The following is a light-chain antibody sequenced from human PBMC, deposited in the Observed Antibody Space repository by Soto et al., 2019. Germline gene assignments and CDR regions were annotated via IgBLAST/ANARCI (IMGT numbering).Light chain of an antibody. V-gene: IGKV3-20*01. Sequence: DIVLTQSPGTLSLSPGERATLSCGASQTVRSSSLAWYQQKPGQAPRLLIFGASTRAAGFPDRFSGSGSGTDFTLTISRLEPEDFVVYYCQQYGSSSWTFGQGTKVDIK. CDR1: QTVRSSS. CDR3: QQYGSSSWT. J-gene: IGKJ1*01. CDR2: GAS.